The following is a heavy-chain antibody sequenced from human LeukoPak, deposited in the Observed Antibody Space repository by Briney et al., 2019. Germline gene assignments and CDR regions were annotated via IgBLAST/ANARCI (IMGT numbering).Heavy chain of an antibody. J-gene: IGHJ4*02. D-gene: IGHD5-12*01. CDR3: ARDGGYSGYDLVY. V-gene: IGHV4-30-4*01. Sequence: SQTLSLTCTVSGGPISSGDYYWSWIRQPPGKGLEWIGYIYYSGSTYYNPSLKSRVTISVDTSKNQFSLKLSSVTAADTAVYYCARDGGYSGYDLVYWGQGTLVTVSS. CDR2: IYYSGST. CDR1: GGPISSGDYY.